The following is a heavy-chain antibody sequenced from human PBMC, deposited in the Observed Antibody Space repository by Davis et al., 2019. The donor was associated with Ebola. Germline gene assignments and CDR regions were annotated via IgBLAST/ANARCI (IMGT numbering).Heavy chain of an antibody. J-gene: IGHJ6*02. CDR2: IRSKAYGGTT. Sequence: PGSLLKISCTASGFTFGDYAMSWVRQAPGKGLEWVGFIRSKAYGGTTEYAASVKGRFTISRDDSKSIAYLQMNSLKTEDTAVYYCTRGGVVIMGYYYYGMDVWGQGTTVTVSS. CDR3: TRGGVVIMGYYYYGMDV. CDR1: GFTFGDYA. V-gene: IGHV3-49*04. D-gene: IGHD3-3*01.